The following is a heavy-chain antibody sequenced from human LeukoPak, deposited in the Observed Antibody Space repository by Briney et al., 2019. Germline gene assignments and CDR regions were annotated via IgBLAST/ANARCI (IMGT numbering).Heavy chain of an antibody. J-gene: IGHJ4*02. CDR3: ARSPGDRTYFDY. CDR1: GFTVSSNY. Sequence: GGSLRLSCAASGFTVSSNYMSWVRQAPGKGLEWVSVIYSGGSTYYADSVKGRFTISRDNSKNTLYLQMNSLSAEDTAVYYCARSPGDRTYFDYWGQGTLVTVSS. V-gene: IGHV3-53*01. CDR2: IYSGGST. D-gene: IGHD3-10*01.